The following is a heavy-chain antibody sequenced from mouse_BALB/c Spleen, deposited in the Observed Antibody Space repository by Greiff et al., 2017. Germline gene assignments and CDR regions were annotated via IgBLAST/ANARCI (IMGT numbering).Heavy chain of an antibody. J-gene: IGHJ3*01. CDR2: ISDGGSYT. V-gene: IGHV5-4*02. CDR3: ARWGGFTWFAY. CDR1: GFTFSDYY. Sequence: EVKVVESGGGLVKPGGSLKLSCAASGFTFSDYYMYWVRQTPEKRLEWVATISDGGSYTYYPDSVKGRFTISRDNAKNNLYLQMSSLKSEDTAMYYCARWGGFTWFAYWGQGTLVTVSA.